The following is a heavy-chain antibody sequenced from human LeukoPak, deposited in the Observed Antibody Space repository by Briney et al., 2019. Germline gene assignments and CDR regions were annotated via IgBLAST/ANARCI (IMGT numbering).Heavy chain of an antibody. Sequence: PSETLSLTCSFSGGSISSGYYWGWIRQPPGKGLEWIGSIYHSGSTYYNPSLKSRVTISVDTSKNQFSLKLSSVTAADTAVYYCARDRVDYGVDYWGQGTLVTVSS. CDR2: IYHSGST. V-gene: IGHV4-38-2*02. D-gene: IGHD4-17*01. CDR1: GGSISSGYY. CDR3: ARDRVDYGVDY. J-gene: IGHJ4*02.